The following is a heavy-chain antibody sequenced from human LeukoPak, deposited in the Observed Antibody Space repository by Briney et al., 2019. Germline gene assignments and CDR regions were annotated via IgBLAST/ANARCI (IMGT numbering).Heavy chain of an antibody. Sequence: SVKVSCKASGGTFSSYAISWVRQAPGQGLEWMGRIIPIFGTANYAQKFQGRVTITTDESTSTAYMELSSLRSKDTAVYYCARGSRQWLVRLDYWGQGTLVTVSS. CDR2: IIPIFGTA. D-gene: IGHD6-19*01. CDR3: ARGSRQWLVRLDY. J-gene: IGHJ4*02. V-gene: IGHV1-69*05. CDR1: GGTFSSYA.